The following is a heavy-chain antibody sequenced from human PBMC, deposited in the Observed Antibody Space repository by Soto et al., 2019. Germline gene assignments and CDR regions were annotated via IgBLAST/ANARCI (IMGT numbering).Heavy chain of an antibody. CDR3: ARAVDGDPPDY. CDR1: GGSVNNNAFS. V-gene: IGHV4-31*03. Sequence: SETLSLTCTVSGGSVNNNAFSWTWIRQHPGKGPECIGHISSSGRASYSPSLKRRVAISLDASKNHFYLNLTSMTVADSAVYYCARAVDGDPPDYWGPGTLVTVSS. J-gene: IGHJ4*02. CDR2: ISSSGRA.